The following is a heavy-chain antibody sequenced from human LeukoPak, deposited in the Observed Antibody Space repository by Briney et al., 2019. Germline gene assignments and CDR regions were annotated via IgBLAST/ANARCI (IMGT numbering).Heavy chain of an antibody. J-gene: IGHJ5*02. CDR1: GGSFSGYY. CDR2: INHSGST. CDR3: ARVPYSLYYDFWSGYYKDNWFDP. Sequence: PSETLSLTCAVYGGSFSGYYWSWIRQPPGKGLEWIGEINHSGSTNYNPSLKSRVTISVDTSKNQFSLKLSSVTAADTAVYYCARVPYSLYYDFWSGYYKDNWFDPWGQGTLVTVSS. V-gene: IGHV4-34*01. D-gene: IGHD3-3*01.